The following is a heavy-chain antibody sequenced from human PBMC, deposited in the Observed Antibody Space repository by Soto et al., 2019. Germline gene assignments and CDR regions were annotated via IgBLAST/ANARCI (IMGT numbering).Heavy chain of an antibody. J-gene: IGHJ6*03. CDR1: GGSFSGYY. CDR3: ARGVAAALRWYYYYYYMDV. V-gene: IGHV4-34*01. Sequence: SETLSLTCAVYGGSFSGYYWSWIRQPPGKGLEWIGEINHSGSTNYNPSLKSRVTISVDTSKNQFSLKLSSVTAADTAVYYCARGVAAALRWYYYYYYMDVWGKGTTVTVSS. D-gene: IGHD6-13*01. CDR2: INHSGST.